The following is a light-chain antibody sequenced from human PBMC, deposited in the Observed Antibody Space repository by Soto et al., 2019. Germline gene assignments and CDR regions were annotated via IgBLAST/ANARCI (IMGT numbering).Light chain of an antibody. CDR3: QQYGSTPFT. V-gene: IGKV3-20*01. Sequence: EIVLTQSPGTLSLSPGESATLSCRASQTVSSSYLAWYQQKPGQAPRLLIYGASSRATGIPDRFSGSGSGTDFTLTISRLEPEDCAVYYCQQYGSTPFTFGPRTKVDIK. CDR2: GAS. J-gene: IGKJ3*01. CDR1: QTVSSSY.